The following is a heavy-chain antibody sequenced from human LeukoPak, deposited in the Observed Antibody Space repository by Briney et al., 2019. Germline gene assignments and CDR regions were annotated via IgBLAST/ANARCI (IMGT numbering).Heavy chain of an antibody. CDR1: GFTVSTNY. J-gene: IGHJ4*02. CDR3: TKGTIWLPFDH. CDR2: ISGSGGST. V-gene: IGHV3-23*01. Sequence: GGSLRLSCAASGFTVSTNYMSWARQAPGKGLEWVSAISGSGGSTYYADSVKGRFTISRDNSKNTLYLQMNSLRAEDTAVYYCTKGTIWLPFDHWGQGTRVTVSS. D-gene: IGHD5-18*01.